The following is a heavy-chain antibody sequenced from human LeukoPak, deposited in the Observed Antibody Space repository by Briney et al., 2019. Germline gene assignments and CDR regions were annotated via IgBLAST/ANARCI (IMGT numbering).Heavy chain of an antibody. D-gene: IGHD6-13*01. CDR2: INHSGST. V-gene: IGHV4-34*01. J-gene: IGHJ4*02. CDR1: GGSFSGYY. Sequence: ASETLSLTCAVYGGSFSGYYWSWIRQPPGKGLEWIGEINHSGSTNYNPSLKSRVTISVDTSKNQFSLKLSSVTAADTAVYYCARGLRAAAGTGEVYYFDYWGQGTLVTVSS. CDR3: ARGLRAAAGTGEVYYFDY.